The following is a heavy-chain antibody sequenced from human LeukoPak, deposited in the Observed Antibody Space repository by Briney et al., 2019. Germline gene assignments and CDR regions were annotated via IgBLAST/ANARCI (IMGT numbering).Heavy chain of an antibody. CDR3: AKASEGIAAAGLFDY. CDR1: GFTFSSYG. J-gene: IGHJ4*02. CDR2: ISYDGSNK. Sequence: GGSLRLSCAASGFTFSSYGMHWVRQAPGKGLEWVAVISYDGSNKYYADSVKGRFTISRDNSKNTLYLQMNSLRAEDTAVYYCAKASEGIAAAGLFDYWGQGTLVTVSS. V-gene: IGHV3-30*18. D-gene: IGHD6-13*01.